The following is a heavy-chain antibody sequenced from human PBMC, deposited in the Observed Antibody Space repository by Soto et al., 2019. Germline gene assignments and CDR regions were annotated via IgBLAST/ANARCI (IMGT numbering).Heavy chain of an antibody. V-gene: IGHV3-21*01. D-gene: IGHD2-15*01. CDR2: ISSTTNYI. Sequence: GGSLRLSCAASGFTFTRYSMNWVRQAPGKGLEWVSSISSTTNYIYYADSMKGRFTVSRDNAKNSLYLQMNSLRAEDTAVYYCARESPVVFDYWGQGTLVTVSS. CDR1: GFTFTRYS. J-gene: IGHJ4*02. CDR3: ARESPVVFDY.